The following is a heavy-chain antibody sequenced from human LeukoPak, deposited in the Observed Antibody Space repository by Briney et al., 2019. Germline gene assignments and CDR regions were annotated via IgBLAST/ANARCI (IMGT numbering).Heavy chain of an antibody. J-gene: IGHJ6*02. V-gene: IGHV4-4*02. CDR1: GGSISSSNW. Sequence: SGTLSLTCAVSGGSISSSNWWSWVRQPPGKGLEWIGEIYHSGSTNYNPSLKSRVTTSIDTSKKQFSLKLSSVTAADTAVYYCARLRITGGHYYQHGLDVWGQGTTVTVSS. CDR3: ARLRITGGHYYQHGLDV. CDR2: IYHSGST. D-gene: IGHD2-8*02.